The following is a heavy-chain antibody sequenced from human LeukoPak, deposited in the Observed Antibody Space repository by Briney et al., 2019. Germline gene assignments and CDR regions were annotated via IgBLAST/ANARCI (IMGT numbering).Heavy chain of an antibody. CDR1: GGSISSYY. V-gene: IGHV4-59*01. CDR2: IYYSGST. D-gene: IGHD6-19*01. Sequence: PSETPSLTCTVSGGSISSYYWSWIRQPPGKGLEWIGYIYYSGSTNYNPSLKSRVTISVDTSKNQFSLKLSSVTAADTAVYYCARDSAPSYSSRGGNWFDPWGQGTLVTVSS. CDR3: ARDSAPSYSSRGGNWFDP. J-gene: IGHJ5*02.